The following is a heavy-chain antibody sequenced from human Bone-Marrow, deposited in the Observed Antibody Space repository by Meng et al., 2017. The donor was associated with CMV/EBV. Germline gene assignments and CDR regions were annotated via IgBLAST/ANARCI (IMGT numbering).Heavy chain of an antibody. J-gene: IGHJ4*01. CDR2: ISIGSTYV. D-gene: IGHD3-10*01. CDR1: GFTFSSYV. V-gene: IGHV3-21*01. Sequence: GESLKISCVASGFTFSSYVMNWVRQAPGKGLEWVSCISIGSTYVHFADSVKGRFTISRDNAKNSLYLQMNNLRAEDTAVYYCATSPSMVRGVTGDWGLGTLVTVSS. CDR3: ATSPSMVRGVTGD.